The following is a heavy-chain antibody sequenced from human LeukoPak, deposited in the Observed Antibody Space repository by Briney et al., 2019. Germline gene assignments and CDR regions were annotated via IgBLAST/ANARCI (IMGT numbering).Heavy chain of an antibody. J-gene: IGHJ3*02. Sequence: GGSLRLSCAASGFTFSSYAMHWVRQAPGKGPEWVAVISYDGSNKYYADSVKGRFTISRDNSKNTLYLQMNSLRAEDTAVYYCARGRLALYGSGTRPAFDIWGQGTMVTVSS. CDR3: ARGRLALYGSGTRPAFDI. D-gene: IGHD3-10*01. CDR2: ISYDGSNK. V-gene: IGHV3-30-3*01. CDR1: GFTFSSYA.